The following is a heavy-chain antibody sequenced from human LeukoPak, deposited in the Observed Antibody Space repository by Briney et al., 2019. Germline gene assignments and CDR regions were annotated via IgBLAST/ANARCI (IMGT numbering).Heavy chain of an antibody. CDR3: AREVGATRAFDI. Sequence: GGSLRLSCAASGFTFDDYGMSWVRHAPGKGLEWVSGINWNGGSTGYADSVKGRFTISRDNAKNSPYLQMNSLRAEDTALYYCAREVGATRAFDIWGQGTMVTVSS. J-gene: IGHJ3*02. V-gene: IGHV3-20*04. CDR1: GFTFDDYG. D-gene: IGHD1-26*01. CDR2: INWNGGST.